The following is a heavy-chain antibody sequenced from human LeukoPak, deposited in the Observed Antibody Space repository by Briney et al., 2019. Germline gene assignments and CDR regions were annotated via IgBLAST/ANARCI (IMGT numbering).Heavy chain of an antibody. Sequence: PSETLSLTCTVSGGSLSNYYWSWIRQPPGKGLEWIGYIYYSGSTNYNPSLKSRVTISVDTSKNQFSLKLSSVTAADTAVYYCARTPITNLLFGPWGQGTLVTVSS. CDR2: IYYSGST. D-gene: IGHD3-3*01. CDR1: GGSLSNYY. CDR3: ARTPITNLLFGP. J-gene: IGHJ5*02. V-gene: IGHV4-59*01.